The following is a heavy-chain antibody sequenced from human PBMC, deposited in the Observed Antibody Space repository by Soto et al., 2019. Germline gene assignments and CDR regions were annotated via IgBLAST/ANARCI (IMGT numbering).Heavy chain of an antibody. Sequence: TVSGGSMNHYYWSWIRQPPGRGLEWIGYIYYSGSINYDPSLESRVAMSVDTSKNQFSLKLTSVTAADTAVYYCARGWFWSGSFNWFDPWGQGILVTVSS. D-gene: IGHD3-3*01. CDR3: ARGWFWSGSFNWFDP. V-gene: IGHV4-59*01. CDR2: IYYSGSI. J-gene: IGHJ5*02. CDR1: GGSMNHYY.